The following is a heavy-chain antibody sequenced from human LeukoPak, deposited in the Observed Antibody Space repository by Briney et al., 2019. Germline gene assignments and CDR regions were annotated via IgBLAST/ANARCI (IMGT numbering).Heavy chain of an antibody. CDR3: ARRGSGKYFDQ. Sequence: MASETLSLTCTVSGGSISSYYWSWIRQPPGKGLEWIGYIYYSGSTNYNPSLKSRVTISVDTSKNQFSLKLSSVTAADTAVYYCARRGSGKYFDQWGQGTLVTVSS. D-gene: IGHD3-10*01. V-gene: IGHV4-59*01. J-gene: IGHJ4*02. CDR1: GGSISSYY. CDR2: IYYSGST.